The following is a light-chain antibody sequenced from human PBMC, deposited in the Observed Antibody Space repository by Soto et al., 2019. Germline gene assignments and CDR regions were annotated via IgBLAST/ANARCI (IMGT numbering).Light chain of an antibody. Sequence: DVVITQSPLSLPVTLGQPASISCRSSQSVVYSDGIAYLTWFQQRPGHSPRRLIYRVSNRDSGVPDRFSGSGSGTDFTLKISRVEAEDVGVYYCMQGTHWPPTFGRGTKVEIK. CDR3: MQGTHWPPT. CDR1: QSVVYSDGIAY. J-gene: IGKJ1*01. CDR2: RVS. V-gene: IGKV2-30*01.